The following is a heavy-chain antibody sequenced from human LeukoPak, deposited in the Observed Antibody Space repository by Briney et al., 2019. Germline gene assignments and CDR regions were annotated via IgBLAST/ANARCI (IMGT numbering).Heavy chain of an antibody. V-gene: IGHV4-59*01. J-gene: IGHJ3*02. CDR1: GGSIRSNY. CDR2: IYYSGST. Sequence: SETLSLTCTVSGGSIRSNYWSWIRQPPGKGLEWIGYIYYSGSTNYNPSLKSRVTISVDTSKNQFSLKLTSVTAADAAVYYCARGRLPFAFDICGQGTMVTVSS. CDR3: ARGRLPFAFDI.